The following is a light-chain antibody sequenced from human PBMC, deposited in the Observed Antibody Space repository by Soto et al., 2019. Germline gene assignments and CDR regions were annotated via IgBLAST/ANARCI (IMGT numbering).Light chain of an antibody. J-gene: IGKJ5*01. CDR1: QSVSNNY. CDR2: GAS. Sequence: EIVLTQSPCTLSLSPGERAPLSCRASQSVSNNYLAWYQQKPGQAPRLLIYGASGRATGIPDRFSGSGSGTDFTLTISRLEPEDFAIYYCQQYGSSPITFGQGTRLEI. V-gene: IGKV3-20*01. CDR3: QQYGSSPIT.